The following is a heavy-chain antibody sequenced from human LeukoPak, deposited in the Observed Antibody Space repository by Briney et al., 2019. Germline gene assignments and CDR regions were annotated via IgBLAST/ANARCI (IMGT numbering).Heavy chain of an antibody. J-gene: IGHJ4*02. D-gene: IGHD3-16*01. Sequence: SETLSLTCTVSGDSVSSGTYYWAWIRQPPGKGLEWIGSIYYSGSTYYNPSLKSRVTISVDTSKNQFSLRLSSVTAADTAVYYCATYRPVWGIDYWAREPWSPSPQ. CDR3: ATYRPVWGIDY. CDR1: GDSVSSGTYY. V-gene: IGHV4-39*01. CDR2: IYYSGST.